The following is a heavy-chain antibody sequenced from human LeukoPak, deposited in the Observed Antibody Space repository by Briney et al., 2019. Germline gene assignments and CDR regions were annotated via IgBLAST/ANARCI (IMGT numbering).Heavy chain of an antibody. V-gene: IGHV3-66*01. CDR1: GFTVSSNY. CDR2: IYSGGST. D-gene: IGHD3-22*01. Sequence: GGSLRLSCAASGFTVSSNYMSGVRQAPGKGLEWGSVIYSGGSTYYADSVKGRFTISRDNSKNTLYLQMNRLRAEDTAVYYCAAAGPIQYYYASSGYLDYWGQGTLVTVSS. J-gene: IGHJ4*02. CDR3: AAAGPIQYYYASSGYLDY.